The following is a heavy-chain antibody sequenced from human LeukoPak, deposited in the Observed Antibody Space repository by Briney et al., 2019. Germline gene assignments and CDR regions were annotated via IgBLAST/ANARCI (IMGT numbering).Heavy chain of an antibody. CDR2: ISFDGNKK. J-gene: IGHJ4*02. CDR3: ARVRTGLYSPFFDY. Sequence: GRSLRLSCAAAGFTFTGYAMHWGRQAPGKGLEWVAVISFDGNKKFYADSVKGRFTISRDNSKNTLYLEMNSLRAEDTAVYYCARVRTGLYSPFFDYWGQGTLVTVSS. V-gene: IGHV3-30-3*01. CDR1: GFTFTGYA. D-gene: IGHD1-1*01.